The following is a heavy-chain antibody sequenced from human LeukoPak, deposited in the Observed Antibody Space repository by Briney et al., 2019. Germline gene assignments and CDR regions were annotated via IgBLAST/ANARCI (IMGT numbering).Heavy chain of an antibody. CDR2: ISSSSSYI. CDR3: APYCSDGRCYVDFGY. D-gene: IGHD2-15*01. V-gene: IGHV3-21*04. J-gene: IGHJ4*02. CDR1: GFTFSSYS. Sequence: PGGSLRLSCAASGFTFSSYSMNWVRQAPGKGLEWVSSISSSSSYIYYADSVKGRFTISRDNAKNSLYLQMNSLKIEDTAAYYCAPYCSDGRCYVDFGYWGQGTLVTVSS.